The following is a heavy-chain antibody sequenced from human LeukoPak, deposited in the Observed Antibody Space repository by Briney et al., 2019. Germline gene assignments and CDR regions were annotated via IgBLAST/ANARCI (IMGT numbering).Heavy chain of an antibody. CDR1: GYTFSDYY. D-gene: IGHD3-10*01. Sequence: ASVKVSCKASGYTFSDYYMHWVRQAPGQGLEWMGWINPNSGGTNYARKFQGRVTMTGDTSISTAYMELSRLISDDTAVYYCARDVVAYGSRKYGDLWRQGTLVTVSS. CDR2: INPNSGGT. V-gene: IGHV1-2*02. CDR3: ARDVVAYGSRKYGDL. J-gene: IGHJ4*01.